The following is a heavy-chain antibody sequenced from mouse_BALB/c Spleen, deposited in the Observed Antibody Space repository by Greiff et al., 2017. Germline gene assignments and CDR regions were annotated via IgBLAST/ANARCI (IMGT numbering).Heavy chain of an antibody. CDR3: ARWEGNNESYAMDY. CDR1: GFSLSRYS. Sequence: VQRVESGPGLVAPSQSLTITCTASGFSLSRYSVHWVRQPPGKGLEWMGMICGGGSTDYNSAITSRLSISKDNSKSHVFLNMNSLQTDDTAMYYSARWEGNNESYAMDYWGQGTSVTVSA. V-gene: IGHV2-6-4*01. D-gene: IGHD2-1*01. CDR2: ICGGGST. J-gene: IGHJ4*01.